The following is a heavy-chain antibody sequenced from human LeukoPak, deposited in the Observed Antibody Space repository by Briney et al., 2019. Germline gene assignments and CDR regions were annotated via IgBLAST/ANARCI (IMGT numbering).Heavy chain of an antibody. CDR2: IYYTGTT. Sequence: SETLSLTCTVSGGTMSTYFWSWIRQSPGKGLTWIGYIYYTGTTDYNPSLKSRVTMSLDTAKNQFSLNLKSVTAADTAVYYCARLREPYGDYISSHCGQGILVTVSS. D-gene: IGHD4-17*01. J-gene: IGHJ4*02. CDR3: ARLREPYGDYISSH. CDR1: GGTMSTYF. V-gene: IGHV4-59*01.